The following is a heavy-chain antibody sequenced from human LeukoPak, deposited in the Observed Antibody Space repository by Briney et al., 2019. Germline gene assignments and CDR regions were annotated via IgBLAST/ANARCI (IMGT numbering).Heavy chain of an antibody. D-gene: IGHD5-12*01. CDR3: ARYSGYDPRFDY. CDR2: INHSGST. J-gene: IGHJ4*02. CDR1: GGSFSGYY. Sequence: SETLSLTCAVYGGSFSGYYWSWIRQPPGKGLEWIGEINHSGSTNYNPSLKSRVTISVDTSKNQFSLKLSSVTAADTAVYYCARYSGYDPRFDYWGRGTLVTVSS. V-gene: IGHV4-34*01.